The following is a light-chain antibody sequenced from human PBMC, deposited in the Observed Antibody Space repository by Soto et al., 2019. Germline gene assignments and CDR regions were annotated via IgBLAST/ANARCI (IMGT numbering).Light chain of an antibody. Sequence: QSALTQPAYVSGSPGQSITISCTGTSSDVGGYRYVSWYQQFPDKAPKLMIYEVSNRPSGVSSRFSGSKSGNTASLTISGLQAEDEGDYYCSSYTSSSTRHVFGTGTKLTVL. CDR2: EVS. CDR3: SSYTSSSTRHV. V-gene: IGLV2-14*01. J-gene: IGLJ1*01. CDR1: SSDVGGYRY.